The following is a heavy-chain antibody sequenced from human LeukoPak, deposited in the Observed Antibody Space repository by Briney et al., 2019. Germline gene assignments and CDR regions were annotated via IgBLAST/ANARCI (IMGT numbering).Heavy chain of an antibody. CDR3: ARDPVAGAAQFDY. V-gene: IGHV3-74*01. CDR1: GFTHSSYW. CDR2: INSDGSST. J-gene: IGHJ4*02. Sequence: PGGSLRLSCAASGFTHSSYWMHWVRQAPGKGLVWVSRINSDGSSTSYADSVKGRFTISRDNAKNTLYLQMNSLRAEDTAVYYCARDPVAGAAQFDYWGQGTLVTVSS. D-gene: IGHD6-19*01.